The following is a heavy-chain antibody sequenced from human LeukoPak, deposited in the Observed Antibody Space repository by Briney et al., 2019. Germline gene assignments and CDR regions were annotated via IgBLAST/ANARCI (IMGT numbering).Heavy chain of an antibody. CDR2: ISSSGSTI. D-gene: IGHD4-17*01. J-gene: IGHJ6*03. Sequence: GGSLRLSCAASGFTFSSYEMNWVRQAPGKGLEWVSYISSSGSTIYYADSVKGRFTISRDNAKNSLYLQMNSLRAEDTAVYYCARTYGDYVPMDVWGKGTTVTISS. V-gene: IGHV3-48*03. CDR3: ARTYGDYVPMDV. CDR1: GFTFSSYE.